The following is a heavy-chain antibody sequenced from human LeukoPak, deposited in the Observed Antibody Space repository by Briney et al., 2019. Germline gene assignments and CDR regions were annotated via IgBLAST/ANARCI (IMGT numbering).Heavy chain of an antibody. CDR2: ISGSGGST. CDR3: AKDSSGNYWDAFDL. Sequence: GGSLRLSCAASGFTFSSYAMSWVRQAPGKGLEWVSTISGSGGSTYFADSVKGRFTISRDNSKNTLYLQMNSLRAEDTAVYYCAKDSSGNYWDAFDLWGQGTMVTVSS. J-gene: IGHJ3*01. CDR1: GFTFSSYA. D-gene: IGHD1-26*01. V-gene: IGHV3-23*01.